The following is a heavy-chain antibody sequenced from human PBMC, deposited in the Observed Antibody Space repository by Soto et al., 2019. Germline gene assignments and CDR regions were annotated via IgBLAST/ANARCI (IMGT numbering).Heavy chain of an antibody. CDR1: GGSLSSYY. J-gene: IGHJ4*02. CDR3: ARTWGSTNDS. D-gene: IGHD3-16*01. Sequence: PSETLSLTCVVSGGSLSSYYWSWIRQPPGKGLEWIGYIYYSGSTNYNPSLKSRVTISVDTSKNQFSLKLSSVTAADTAVYYCARTWGSTNDSWGQATLVTVSS. V-gene: IGHV4-59*01. CDR2: IYYSGST.